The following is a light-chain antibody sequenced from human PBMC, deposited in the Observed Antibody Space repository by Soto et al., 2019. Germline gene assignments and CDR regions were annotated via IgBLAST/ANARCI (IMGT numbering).Light chain of an antibody. J-gene: IGKJ1*01. CDR3: QQDHNWPA. CDR1: QSVFSS. CDR2: GAA. V-gene: IGKV3-15*01. Sequence: EIVMTQSPDTLSVSPGERATLSCRASQSVFSSLAWYQQKPGQAPRLLIYGAATRATGIPARFSGSGAGTEFTLTISSLQSEDFAVYYCQQDHNWPAVGQGTKVEIK.